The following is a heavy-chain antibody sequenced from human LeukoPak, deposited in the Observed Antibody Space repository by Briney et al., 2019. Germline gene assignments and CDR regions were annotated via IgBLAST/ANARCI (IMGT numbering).Heavy chain of an antibody. CDR3: AKGPNSYPLTAWFDP. D-gene: IGHD5-18*01. V-gene: IGHV3-23*01. CDR2: ISGSGGST. Sequence: GGSLRLSCAASGFTFSSYAMSWVRQAPGKGLEWVSAISGSGGSTYYADSVKGRFTISRDNAKNSLYLQMNSLRAEDTALYYCAKGPNSYPLTAWFDPWGQGTLVTVSS. J-gene: IGHJ5*02. CDR1: GFTFSSYA.